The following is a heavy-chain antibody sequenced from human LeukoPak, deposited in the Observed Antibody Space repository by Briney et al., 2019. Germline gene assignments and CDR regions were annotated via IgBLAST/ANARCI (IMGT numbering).Heavy chain of an antibody. D-gene: IGHD6-13*01. Sequence: SETLSLTCTVSGGSISSYYWSWIRQPPGKGLEWIGYIYYSGSTNYNPSLKSRVTISVDTSKNQFSLRLSSVTAADTAVYYCARVFSGYSSREFDYWGHGTLVTVSS. V-gene: IGHV4-59*01. J-gene: IGHJ4*01. CDR1: GGSISSYY. CDR2: IYYSGST. CDR3: ARVFSGYSSREFDY.